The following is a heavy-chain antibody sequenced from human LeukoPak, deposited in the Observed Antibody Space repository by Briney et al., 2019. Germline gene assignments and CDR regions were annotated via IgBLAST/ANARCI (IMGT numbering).Heavy chain of an antibody. Sequence: GGSLRLSCAASGFTFSSYAMSWVRQAPEKGLEWVSAISGSGHSTYYADSVKGRFTISRDNSKNTLFLQMDSLRAEDTAVYYCAKDMAYYYDSSGYYSHAFDIWGQGTMVTVSS. CDR1: GFTFSSYA. J-gene: IGHJ3*02. CDR3: AKDMAYYYDSSGYYSHAFDI. CDR2: ISGSGHST. D-gene: IGHD3-22*01. V-gene: IGHV3-23*01.